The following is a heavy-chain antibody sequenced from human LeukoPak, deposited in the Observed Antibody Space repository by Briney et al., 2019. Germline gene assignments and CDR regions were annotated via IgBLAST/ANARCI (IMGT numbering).Heavy chain of an antibody. V-gene: IGHV3-23*01. Sequence: GGSLRLSCAASGFTFSSYGTSWVRQAPGKGLEWVSAISGSGGSTYYADSVKGRFTISRDNSKNTLYLQMNSLRAEDTAVYYCAKGPIFRFDYWGQGTLVTVSS. CDR3: AKGPIFRFDY. CDR2: ISGSGGST. CDR1: GFTFSSYG. D-gene: IGHD3-9*01. J-gene: IGHJ4*02.